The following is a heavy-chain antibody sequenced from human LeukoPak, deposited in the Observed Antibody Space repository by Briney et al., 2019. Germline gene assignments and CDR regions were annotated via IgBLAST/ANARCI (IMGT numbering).Heavy chain of an antibody. D-gene: IGHD3-22*01. CDR2: INTYNGNT. Sequence: ASVTVSCKASGYTFTRYGISWVRQAPGQGLEWMGWINTYNGNTDYAQKLQGRVTMTTDTSTSTAYMELRSLRSDGTALYYCATNYYDSSGYYSIDYWGQGTLVTVSS. V-gene: IGHV1-18*01. CDR3: ATNYYDSSGYYSIDY. J-gene: IGHJ4*02. CDR1: GYTFTRYG.